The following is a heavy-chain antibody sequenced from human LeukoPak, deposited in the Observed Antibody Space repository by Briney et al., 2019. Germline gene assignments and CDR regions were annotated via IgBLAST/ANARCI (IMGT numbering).Heavy chain of an antibody. CDR1: GYTFTSHY. CDR3: ARDGYSSGWYGWYYHYYMDV. Sequence: GASVKVSCKASGYTFTSHYMHWVRQAPGQGLEWMGLINPTGTSTGYAQKFQGRVTMTRDMSTSTVYMELSSLRSEDTAVYYCARDGYSSGWYGWYYHYYMDVWGKGTTVTVSS. D-gene: IGHD6-19*01. J-gene: IGHJ6*03. CDR2: INPTGTST. V-gene: IGHV1-46*01.